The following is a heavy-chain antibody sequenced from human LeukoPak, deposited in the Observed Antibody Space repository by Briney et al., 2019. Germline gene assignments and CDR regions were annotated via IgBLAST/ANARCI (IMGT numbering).Heavy chain of an antibody. V-gene: IGHV4-34*01. D-gene: IGHD6-6*01. CDR3: ARGAARVGPRNLDY. CDR1: GGSFSGYY. J-gene: IGHJ4*02. CDR2: INHSGST. Sequence: PSETLSLTCAVYGGSFSGYYWSWIRQPPGKGLEWIGEINHSGSTNYNPSLKSRVTISVDTSKNQFSLKLSSVTAADTAVYYCARGAARVGPRNLDYWGQGTLVTVSS.